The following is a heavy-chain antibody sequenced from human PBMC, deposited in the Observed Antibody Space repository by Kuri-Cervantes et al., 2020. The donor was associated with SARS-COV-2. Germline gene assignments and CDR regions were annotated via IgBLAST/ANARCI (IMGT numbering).Heavy chain of an antibody. CDR2: ISAYNGNT. J-gene: IGHJ6*02. CDR3: ARLSGYTSLYYYGMDV. CDR1: GYTFTSYG. V-gene: IGHV1-18*01. D-gene: IGHD5-24*01. Sequence: ASVKVSCKASGYTFTSYGISWVRQAPGQGLEWMGWISAYNGNTNYAQKFQGRVTMTRDTSISTAYMELSRLRSDDTAVYYCARLSGYTSLYYYGMDVWGQGTMVTVSS.